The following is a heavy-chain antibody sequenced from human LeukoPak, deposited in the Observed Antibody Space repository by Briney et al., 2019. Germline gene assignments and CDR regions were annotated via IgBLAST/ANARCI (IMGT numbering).Heavy chain of an antibody. CDR3: ARVKSNMVRGVNYDY. Sequence: GASVKVSCKASGYTFTGYYMHWVRQAPGQGLEWMGWINPNSGGTNYAQKFQGRVTMTRDTSISTAYMELSRLRSDDTAVYYCARVKSNMVRGVNYDYWGQGTLVTVSS. CDR2: INPNSGGT. D-gene: IGHD3-10*01. CDR1: GYTFTGYY. V-gene: IGHV1-2*02. J-gene: IGHJ4*02.